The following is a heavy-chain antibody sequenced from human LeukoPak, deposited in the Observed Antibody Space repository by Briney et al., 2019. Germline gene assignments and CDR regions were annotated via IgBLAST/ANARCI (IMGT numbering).Heavy chain of an antibody. J-gene: IGHJ4*02. V-gene: IGHV3-21*01. CDR1: GFTFSSYS. Sequence: GGSLRLSCAASGFTFSSYSMNWVRQAPGKGLEWVSSIGTSSTYIYYADSVKGRFTISRDNAKNSLYLQMNSLRAEDTAVYYCARDPPFIIGTTFFDYWGQGTLVTVSS. D-gene: IGHD1-20*01. CDR2: IGTSSTYI. CDR3: ARDPPFIIGTTFFDY.